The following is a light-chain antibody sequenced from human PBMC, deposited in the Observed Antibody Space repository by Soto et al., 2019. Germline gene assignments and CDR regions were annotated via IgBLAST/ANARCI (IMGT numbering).Light chain of an antibody. CDR2: GAS. CDR3: QQYGHSPRT. V-gene: IGKV3-20*01. Sequence: ESVLTQSPGTLSLSPGEIATLSCRASQSVSSSYLAWYQQKPGQAPRLLIYGASSRATGIPDRFSGSGSGTDFTLTISGLEPEDFAVYYCQQYGHSPRTFGQGTKVDIK. CDR1: QSVSSSY. J-gene: IGKJ1*01.